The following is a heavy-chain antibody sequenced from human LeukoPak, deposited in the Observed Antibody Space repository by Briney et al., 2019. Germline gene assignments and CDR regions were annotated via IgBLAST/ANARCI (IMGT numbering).Heavy chain of an antibody. CDR1: GGSISNYY. CDR3: ARHETSIFGVARQYSWFDP. CDR2: IFYTGST. D-gene: IGHD3-3*01. V-gene: IGHV4-59*08. Sequence: SETLSLTCTVSGGSISNYYWSWLRQPPGKGLEWIGYIFYTGSTNYNPSLKSRVTISVDTPMNQISLKLNSVTAADTAMYFCARHETSIFGVARQYSWFDPWGQGTLVTVSS. J-gene: IGHJ5*02.